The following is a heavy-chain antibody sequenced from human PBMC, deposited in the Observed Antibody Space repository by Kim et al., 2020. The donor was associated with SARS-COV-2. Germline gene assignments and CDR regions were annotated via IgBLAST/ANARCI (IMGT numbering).Heavy chain of an antibody. J-gene: IGHJ4*01. CDR2: ISDTGSA. CDR3: ARSAHYYKTSGDYLPFDY. V-gene: IGHV4-59*01. Sequence: SETLSLTCTASGGSISTYYWSWIRQPPGKGLEWIGFISDTGSANYNPSLQSRVTISVDTSKNQVPLKVNSVTAAATAAYYCARSAHYYKTSGDYLPFDY. D-gene: IGHD3-22*01. CDR1: GGSISTYY.